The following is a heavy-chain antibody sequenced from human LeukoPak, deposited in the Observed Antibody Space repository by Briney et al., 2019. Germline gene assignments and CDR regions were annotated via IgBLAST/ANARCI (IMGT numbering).Heavy chain of an antibody. CDR1: GYSFTNYY. D-gene: IGHD4-17*01. V-gene: IGHV1-46*01. Sequence: ASVKVSCKTSGYSFTNYYMHWVRQAPGQGLEWMGIINPSGGSTNYAQKFQARVTMTTDTSTSTAYMELRSLRSDDTAVYYCASCLAGVYGDYVFELDYWGQGTLVTVSS. CDR2: INPSGGST. J-gene: IGHJ4*02. CDR3: ASCLAGVYGDYVFELDY.